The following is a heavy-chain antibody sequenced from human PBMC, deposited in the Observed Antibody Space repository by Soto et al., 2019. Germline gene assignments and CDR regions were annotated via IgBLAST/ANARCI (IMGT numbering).Heavy chain of an antibody. CDR1: GGSIRSYY. J-gene: IGHJ5*02. D-gene: IGHD1-1*01. Sequence: SETLSLTCTVSGGSIRSYYWSWIRQPPGKGLEWIGYIYYSGSTNYNPSLKSRVTISVDTSKNQFSLKLSSVTAADTAVYFCARHEGNNWYWFDPWGQGTLVTVSS. CDR3: ARHEGNNWYWFDP. CDR2: IYYSGST. V-gene: IGHV4-59*08.